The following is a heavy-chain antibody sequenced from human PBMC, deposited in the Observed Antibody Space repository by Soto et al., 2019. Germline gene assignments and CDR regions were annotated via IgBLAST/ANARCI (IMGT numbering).Heavy chain of an antibody. V-gene: IGHV1-46*01. J-gene: IGHJ4*02. CDR2: INPSGGRT. D-gene: IGHD3-10*01. CDR3: ARAGENYGSGTFSPPLRYYFNS. Sequence: QVQLVQSGTEVKKPGASVKVSCKASGYTFTTHYMHWVRQAPGQGLEWMGIINPSGGRTTYARKCQGRVTLTSDTSTNTVYVELTSLRSEDTAIYFCARAGENYGSGTFSPPLRYYFNSWGQGTLVTVSS. CDR1: GYTFTTHY.